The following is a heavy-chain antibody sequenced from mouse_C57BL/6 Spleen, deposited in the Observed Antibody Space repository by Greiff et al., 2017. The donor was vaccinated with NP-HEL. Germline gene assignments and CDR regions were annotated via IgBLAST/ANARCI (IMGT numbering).Heavy chain of an antibody. CDR3: ARSYSNLYFDY. J-gene: IGHJ2*01. V-gene: IGHV1-52*01. CDR1: GYTFTSYW. CDR2: IDPSDSET. D-gene: IGHD2-5*01. Sequence: VQLQQPGAELVRPGSSVKLSCKASGYTFTSYWMHWVKQRPIQGLECIGNIDPSDSETHYNQKFKDKATLTVDKSSSTAYMQLSSLTSEDSAVYYCARSYSNLYFDYWGQGTTLTVSS.